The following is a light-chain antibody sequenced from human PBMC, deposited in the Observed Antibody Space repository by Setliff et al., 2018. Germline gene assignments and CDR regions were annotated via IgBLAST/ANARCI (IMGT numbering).Light chain of an antibody. V-gene: IGLV3-1*01. Sequence: SYELTQPPSVSVSPGQTASITCSGDKLGDKYACWYQQKPGQSPVLVIYQDSKRPSGIPERFSGSNSGNTATLTISGTQAMDEADYYCQAWDRSTAWVFGGGTQLT. CDR1: KLGDKY. J-gene: IGLJ3*02. CDR3: QAWDRSTAWV. CDR2: QDS.